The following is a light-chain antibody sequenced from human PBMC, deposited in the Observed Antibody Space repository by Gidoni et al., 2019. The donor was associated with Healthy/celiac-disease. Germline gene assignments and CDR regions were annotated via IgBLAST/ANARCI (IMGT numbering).Light chain of an antibody. J-gene: IGKJ4*01. CDR2: DAS. V-gene: IGKV1-33*01. CDR1: QDISNY. Sequence: DIQMTQSPSSLSASVGDRVTITCQASQDISNYLNWYQQKPVKAPKLLIYDASNLETGVPSRFSGSGSGTDFTFTISSLQPEDSATYYCQQYDNLPRTFGGGTKVEIK. CDR3: QQYDNLPRT.